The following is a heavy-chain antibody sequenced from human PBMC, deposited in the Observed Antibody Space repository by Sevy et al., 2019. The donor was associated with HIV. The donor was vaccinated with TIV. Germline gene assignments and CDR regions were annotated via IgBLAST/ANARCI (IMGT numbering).Heavy chain of an antibody. D-gene: IGHD5-18*01. CDR3: ARERAYSALDY. J-gene: IGHJ4*02. Sequence: GGSLRLSCVASGFTFSDSWMTWVRQAPGKGLERIAFINEDGSRLGYVDSVRGRLTISRENTKNSLYLQMNSLRAEDTAVYSCARERAYSALDYWGQGTLVTVSS. CDR1: GFTFSDSW. V-gene: IGHV3-7*01. CDR2: INEDGSRL.